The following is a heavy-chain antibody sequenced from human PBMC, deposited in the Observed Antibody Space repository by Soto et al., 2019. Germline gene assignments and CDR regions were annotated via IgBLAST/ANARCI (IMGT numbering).Heavy chain of an antibody. V-gene: IGHV3-23*01. Sequence: GGSLRLSCAASEFTFSSYAMSWVRQAPGKGLEWVSGISGSGGSTYYADSVKGRFTISRDNSKNMLYLQMNSLRAEDTAVYYCAKPSQAALYYYGMDVWGQGTTVTVSS. CDR3: AKPSQAALYYYGMDV. CDR2: ISGSGGST. CDR1: EFTFSSYA. J-gene: IGHJ6*02.